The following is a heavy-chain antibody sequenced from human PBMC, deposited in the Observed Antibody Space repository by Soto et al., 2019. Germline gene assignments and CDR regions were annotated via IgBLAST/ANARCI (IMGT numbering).Heavy chain of an antibody. V-gene: IGHV5-10-1*01. D-gene: IGHD6-13*01. CDR3: ARLPLAAAYSDANS. Sequence: GETLKISCKGSGYSFTRYWITWVRQMPGKGLEWMGRIDPSDSYTNYSPSFQGHVTISADKSISTAYLQWSSLKASDTAMYYCARLPLAAAYSDANSWGQGTLVTVSS. CDR2: IDPSDSYT. CDR1: GYSFTRYW. J-gene: IGHJ4*02.